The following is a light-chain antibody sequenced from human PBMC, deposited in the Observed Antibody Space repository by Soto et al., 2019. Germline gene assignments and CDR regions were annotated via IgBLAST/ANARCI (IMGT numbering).Light chain of an antibody. CDR1: QGIRNF. CDR2: AAS. CDR3: QKYSSVPV. Sequence: TQRTQSPTSLSASVGDRVTITCRASQGIRNFVAWYQQKPGKAPKLLIYAASTLQSGVPSRFSGSGSGTDFTLPINSLQPEDVATYSCQKYSSVPVFGPGTKVEIK. V-gene: IGKV1-27*01. J-gene: IGKJ3*01.